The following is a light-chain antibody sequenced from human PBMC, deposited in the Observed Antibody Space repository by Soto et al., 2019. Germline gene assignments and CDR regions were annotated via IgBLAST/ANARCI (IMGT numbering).Light chain of an antibody. J-gene: IGKJ2*01. Sequence: EVVLTQSPGTLSLSPGERATLSCRASQSVSNKYFAWYQQQRGQAPRLLIFGSSYRSTGIPDRFSGSGSGTDLTLPISRLEPEDFAVYYCQQYGSSPPYTFGQGTKLEIK. CDR1: QSVSNKY. V-gene: IGKV3-20*01. CDR2: GSS. CDR3: QQYGSSPPYT.